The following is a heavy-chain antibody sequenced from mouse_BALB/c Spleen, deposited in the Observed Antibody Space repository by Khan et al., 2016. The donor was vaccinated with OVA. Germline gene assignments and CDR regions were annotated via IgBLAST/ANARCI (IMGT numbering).Heavy chain of an antibody. Sequence: ESGPGLVAPSQSLSITCTGSGFSLTSYSVHWVRQPPGKGLEWLGVIWADGGTNYNSALMSRLSITKDNFKSQVFLKMNSLQSDDTAIYYFARRDDGYPEWYFDVWGAGTTVTVSS. CDR3: ARRDDGYPEWYFDV. CDR1: GFSLTSYS. V-gene: IGHV2-9*02. J-gene: IGHJ1*01. CDR2: IWADGGT. D-gene: IGHD2-3*01.